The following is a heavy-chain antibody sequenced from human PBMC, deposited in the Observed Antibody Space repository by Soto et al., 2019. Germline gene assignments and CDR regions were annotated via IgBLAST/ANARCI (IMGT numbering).Heavy chain of an antibody. CDR3: ARRRPTGYYNY. CDR1: GFPFSDYY. D-gene: IGHD3-9*01. CDR2: IGSSSSYT. J-gene: IGHJ4*02. V-gene: IGHV3-11*05. Sequence: QVQLVESGGGLVKPGGSLRLSCAASGFPFSDYYMSWIRQAPGKGLEWVSSIGSSSSYTNYADSVKGRFTISRDNAKNSLYLQMSSLRAEDTAVYYCARRRPTGYYNYWGQGTLVTVSA.